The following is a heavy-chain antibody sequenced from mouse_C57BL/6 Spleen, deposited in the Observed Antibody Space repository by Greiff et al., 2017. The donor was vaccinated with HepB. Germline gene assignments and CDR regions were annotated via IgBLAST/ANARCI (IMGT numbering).Heavy chain of an antibody. CDR1: GFSLTSYG. CDR2: IWSDGST. V-gene: IGHV2-6-1*01. D-gene: IGHD1-1*01. J-gene: IGHJ3*01. CDR3: ARQIGSTGYWFAY. Sequence: VQGVESGPGLVAPSPSLSISCTVSGFSLTSYGVHWVRQPPGKGLEWLVVIWSDGSTTYNSALKSRLSISKDNSKSQVFLKMNSLQTDDTATYYWARQIGSTGYWFAYWGQGTLVTVSS.